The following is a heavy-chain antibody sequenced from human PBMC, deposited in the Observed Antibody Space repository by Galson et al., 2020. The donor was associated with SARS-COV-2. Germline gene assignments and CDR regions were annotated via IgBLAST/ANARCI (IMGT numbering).Heavy chain of an antibody. V-gene: IGHV3-21*01. CDR3: ARDEGIRGFYYCRLYYGLDV. Sequence: NSGGSLRPSCAASGFPFSTSSMNWVRLAPGKGLEWVSSISTSSSYTYYVDSVKGRFTIPRDNPRNSLYLQMNSLRAEDTAVYYCARDEGIRGFYYCRLYYGLDVWGPGTTVTVSS. D-gene: IGHD2-8*01. CDR1: GFPFSTSS. J-gene: IGHJ6*02. CDR2: ISTSSSYT.